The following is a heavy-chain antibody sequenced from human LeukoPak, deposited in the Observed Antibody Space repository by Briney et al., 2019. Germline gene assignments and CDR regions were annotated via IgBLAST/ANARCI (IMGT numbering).Heavy chain of an antibody. CDR2: IYYSGTT. CDR1: GGSISNYY. Sequence: SETLSLTCTVSGGSISNYYWSWIRQHPGKGLEWIGYIYYSGTTYYNPSLKSRVSISEDTSKNQFSLNLSSVTAADTAVYYCARDLGQYSYIDSWGQGTLVTVSS. J-gene: IGHJ4*02. CDR3: ARDLGQYSYIDS. D-gene: IGHD5-18*01. V-gene: IGHV4-59*06.